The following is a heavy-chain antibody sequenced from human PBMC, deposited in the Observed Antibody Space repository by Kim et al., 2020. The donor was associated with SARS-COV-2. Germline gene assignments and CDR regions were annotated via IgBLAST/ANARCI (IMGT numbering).Heavy chain of an antibody. CDR3: ARGGYDSSGYLFFDY. CDR1: GYTFTNYA. J-gene: IGHJ4*02. V-gene: IGHV1-3*01. Sequence: ASVKVSCKASGYTFTNYAIHWVRQAPGQSLEWMGWINAGNGNTKYSQKFQGRVTITRDTSASTAYMELSSLRSEDTAVYYCARGGYDSSGYLFFDYWGQGPLVTVSS. D-gene: IGHD3-22*01. CDR2: INAGNGNT.